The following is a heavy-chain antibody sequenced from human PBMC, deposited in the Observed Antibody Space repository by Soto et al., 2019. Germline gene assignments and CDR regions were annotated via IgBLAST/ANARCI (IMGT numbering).Heavy chain of an antibody. CDR2: ISGSGGST. CDR1: GFTFSSYA. V-gene: IGHV3-23*01. J-gene: IGHJ6*02. D-gene: IGHD2-2*01. Sequence: GGSLRLSCAASGFTFSSYAMSWVRQAPGKGLEWVSAISGSGGSTYYADSVKGRFTISRDNSKNTLYLQMNSLRAEDTAVYYCAKDQDIVVVPAATTYYYYGMDVWGQGTTVTVSS. CDR3: AKDQDIVVVPAATTYYYYGMDV.